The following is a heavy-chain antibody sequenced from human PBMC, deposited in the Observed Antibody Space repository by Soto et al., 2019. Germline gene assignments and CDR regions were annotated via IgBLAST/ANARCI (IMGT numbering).Heavy chain of an antibody. V-gene: IGHV4-34*01. CDR3: ARGKYYFDY. CDR2: INHSGST. Sequence: SETLSLTCAVYGGSFSGYYWSWIRQPPGKGLEWIGEINHSGSTNYNPSLKSRVTISVDTSKNQFSLKLSSVTAADTAVYYCARGKYYFDYWGQGTLVTVSS. J-gene: IGHJ4*02. CDR1: GGSFSGYY.